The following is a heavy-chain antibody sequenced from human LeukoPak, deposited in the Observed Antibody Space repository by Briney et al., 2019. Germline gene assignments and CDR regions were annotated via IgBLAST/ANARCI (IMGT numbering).Heavy chain of an antibody. D-gene: IGHD4-17*01. CDR2: IYYSGST. Sequence: SETLSLTCTVSGGSISSSDYYWGWIRQPPGKGLEWIGNIYYSGSTYYNPSLKSRVTISVDTSKNQFSLKLSSVTAADTAAYYCARHLRSGVTTDYWGQGTLVTVSS. V-gene: IGHV4-39*01. CDR1: GGSISSSDYY. CDR3: ARHLRSGVTTDY. J-gene: IGHJ4*02.